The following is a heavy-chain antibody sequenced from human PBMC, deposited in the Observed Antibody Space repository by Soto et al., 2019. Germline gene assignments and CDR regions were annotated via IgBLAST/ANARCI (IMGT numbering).Heavy chain of an antibody. Sequence: GGSLRLSCADSGFTFSRYWMSWVRQAPGKGLEWVANIKQDETEKYYVDSVKGQFAISRDNGKNTLYLQMNSLRAEDTAVYYCARVRTENYYGMDVWGQGTTVTVSS. CDR1: GFTFSRYW. V-gene: IGHV3-7*05. CDR3: ARVRTENYYGMDV. CDR2: IKQDETEK. J-gene: IGHJ6*02.